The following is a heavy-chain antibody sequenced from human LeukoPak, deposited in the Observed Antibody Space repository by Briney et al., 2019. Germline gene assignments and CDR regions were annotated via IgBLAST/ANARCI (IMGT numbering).Heavy chain of an antibody. CDR2: INHSGST. CDR3: ARGRLNSGYSFDY. V-gene: IGHV4-34*01. CDR1: GGSFSGYY. Sequence: PSETLSLTCAVYGGSFSGYYWSWIRQPPGKGLEWIGEINHSGSTNYNPSLKSRVTISVDTSKNQFSLKLSSVTAAGTAVYYCARGRLNSGYSFDYWGQGTLVTVSS. D-gene: IGHD3-22*01. J-gene: IGHJ4*02.